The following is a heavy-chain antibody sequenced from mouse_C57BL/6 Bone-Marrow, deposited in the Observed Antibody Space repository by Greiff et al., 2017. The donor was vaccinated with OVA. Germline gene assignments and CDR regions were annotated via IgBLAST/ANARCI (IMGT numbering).Heavy chain of an antibody. CDR2: IHPNSGST. V-gene: IGHV1-64*01. J-gene: IGHJ4*01. CDR1: GYTFTSYW. Sequence: QVQLQQPGAELVKPGASVKLSCKASGYTFTSYWMHWVKQRPGQGLEWIGMIHPNSGSTNYNEKFKSKATLTVYKSSSTAYMQLSSLTSEDSAVSYCVKGSKEGAMDYWGQGTSVTVSS. CDR3: VKGSKEGAMDY. D-gene: IGHD1-3*01.